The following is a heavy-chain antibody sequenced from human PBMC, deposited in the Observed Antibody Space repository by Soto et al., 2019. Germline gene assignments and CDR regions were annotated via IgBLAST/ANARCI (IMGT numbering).Heavy chain of an antibody. CDR2: INPSGGST. Sequence: ASVKVSCKASGYTFTSYYMHWVRQAPGQGLKWMGIINPSGGSTSYAQKFQGRVTMTRDTSTSTVYMELSSLRSEDTAVYYCARDSDDFWSGYSPSDAFDIWGQGTMVTVSS. J-gene: IGHJ3*02. D-gene: IGHD3-3*01. CDR1: GYTFTSYY. CDR3: ARDSDDFWSGYSPSDAFDI. V-gene: IGHV1-46*03.